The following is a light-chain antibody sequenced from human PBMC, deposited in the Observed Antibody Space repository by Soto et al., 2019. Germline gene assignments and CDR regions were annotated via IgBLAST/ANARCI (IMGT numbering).Light chain of an antibody. CDR2: EVT. Sequence: QSALTQPASVSGSPGQSITIFCTGTRSDVGGFDYVSWYQQHPGEAPKLIIYEVTHRPSGVSNRFSGSKSGNTASLTISGLQAEDEAAYYCRSYTNIATWVFGGGTKLTVL. CDR1: RSDVGGFDY. V-gene: IGLV2-14*01. CDR3: RSYTNIATWV. J-gene: IGLJ3*02.